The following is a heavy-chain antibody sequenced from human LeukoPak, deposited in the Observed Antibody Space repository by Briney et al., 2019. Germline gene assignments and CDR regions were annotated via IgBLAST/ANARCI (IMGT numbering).Heavy chain of an antibody. CDR2: ISGSGGST. CDR1: GFTFSSYA. D-gene: IGHD4-17*01. CDR3: AKDREDYGDYVEYFQH. J-gene: IGHJ1*01. Sequence: PGGSLRLSCAASGFTFSSYAMSWVRQAPGKGLEWVSAISGSGGSTYYADSVKGRFTISRDNSYNTVSLQMNSLRAEDTAVYYCAKDREDYGDYVEYFQHWGQGTLVTVSS. V-gene: IGHV3-23*01.